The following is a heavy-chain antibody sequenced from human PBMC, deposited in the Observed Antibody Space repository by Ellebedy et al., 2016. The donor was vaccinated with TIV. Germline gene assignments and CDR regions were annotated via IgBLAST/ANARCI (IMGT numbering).Heavy chain of an antibody. V-gene: IGHV5-51*01. CDR1: GYSFTTYW. D-gene: IGHD3-9*01. CDR3: ARQPRNYDILTGYSSYYYYGMDV. Sequence: GESLKISXKGSGYSFTTYWIAWVRQIPGKGLDMMGTILPGDSDTRYSPSFQGQVTISADKSISTAYLQWSSLKASDTAMYYCARQPRNYDILTGYSSYYYYGMDVWGQGTTVTVSS. CDR2: ILPGDSDT. J-gene: IGHJ6*02.